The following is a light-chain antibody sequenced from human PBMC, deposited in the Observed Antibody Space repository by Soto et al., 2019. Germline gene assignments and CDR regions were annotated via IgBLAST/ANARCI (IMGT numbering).Light chain of an antibody. CDR3: QQSYDSPTWT. CDR2: AAS. V-gene: IGKV3-20*01. Sequence: EIVLTQSPGTLSLSPGERATLSCRASQSVSSNYLAWYQQKPGQAPRLLIYAASSRATGIPDRFSGSGSGTDFTLTIRRLEPADFAVYYCQQSYDSPTWTFGQGTKVEI. J-gene: IGKJ1*01. CDR1: QSVSSNY.